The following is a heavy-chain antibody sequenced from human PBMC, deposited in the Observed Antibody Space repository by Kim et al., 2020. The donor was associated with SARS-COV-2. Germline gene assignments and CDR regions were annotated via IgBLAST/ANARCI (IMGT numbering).Heavy chain of an antibody. CDR1: GFTSRNYA. Sequence: GGSLRLSCTASGFTSRNYALSWVRQAPEKGLEWVSGIISSSGVTTYYADSVKGRFTLFRDNVENTVHLQMNSLRVEDTAVYYCAKDRGRGTSGSPFHFHYSMDVWGQGTTVTVSS. J-gene: IGHJ6*02. CDR2: IISSSGVTT. D-gene: IGHD1-26*01. CDR3: AKDRGRGTSGSPFHFHYSMDV. V-gene: IGHV3-23*01.